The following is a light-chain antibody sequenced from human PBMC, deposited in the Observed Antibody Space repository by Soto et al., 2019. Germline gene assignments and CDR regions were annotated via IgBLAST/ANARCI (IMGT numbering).Light chain of an antibody. CDR1: QDISSY. CDR2: GAS. Sequence: EIVLTQSPATLSLSPGERATLSCRASQDISSYLAWYQQKPGQAPRVLIYGASTRATGIPARFSGSGSGTEFTLTISSLQSEDFAVYYCQQYNNWPPITFGQGTRLEIK. V-gene: IGKV3-15*01. J-gene: IGKJ5*01. CDR3: QQYNNWPPIT.